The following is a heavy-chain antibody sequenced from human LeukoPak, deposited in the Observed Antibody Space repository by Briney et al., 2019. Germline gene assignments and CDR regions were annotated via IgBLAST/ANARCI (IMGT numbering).Heavy chain of an antibody. CDR3: ARRRGYSHHVDDLYFDL. V-gene: IGHV1-8*01. J-gene: IGHJ2*01. CDR1: GYTFTNYD. CDR2: MNPKSGNT. D-gene: IGHD5-12*01. Sequence: GASVKVSCKASGYTFTNYDINWVRQASGQGLEWMGWMNPKSGNTGYAQKFQGRVIMTRDTSITTAYMELTSLRSEDTAVYYCARRRGYSHHVDDLYFDLWGRGTLVIGSS.